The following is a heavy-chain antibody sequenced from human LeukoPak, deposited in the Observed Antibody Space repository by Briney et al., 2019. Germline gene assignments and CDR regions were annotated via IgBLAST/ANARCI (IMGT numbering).Heavy chain of an antibody. V-gene: IGHV3-23*01. J-gene: IGHJ3*02. Sequence: PGGSLRLSCAASGFTFSSYAMSWVRQAPGKGLEWVSIISDSGGSTYYADSVKGRFTISRDNAKNTLYLQMDSLRVEDTAVYYCARDPHGGSGSDPHDAFDIWGQGTMVTVSS. CDR1: GFTFSSYA. D-gene: IGHD1-26*01. CDR2: ISDSGGST. CDR3: ARDPHGGSGSDPHDAFDI.